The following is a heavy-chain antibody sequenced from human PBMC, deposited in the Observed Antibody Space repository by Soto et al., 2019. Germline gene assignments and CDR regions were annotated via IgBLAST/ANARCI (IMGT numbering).Heavy chain of an antibody. CDR3: ARGLRGSYCY. Sequence: ETLSLTCTGSGGSISSYYWIWVRQPPGKGLEWIGYIYYSGSTNYNPSLKRRVTITVNTSKNQFSLKLSSVTAADTAVYYCARGLRGSYCYWGQGTLVTDSS. CDR2: IYYSGST. V-gene: IGHV4-59*01. D-gene: IGHD1-26*01. CDR1: GGSISSYY. J-gene: IGHJ4*02.